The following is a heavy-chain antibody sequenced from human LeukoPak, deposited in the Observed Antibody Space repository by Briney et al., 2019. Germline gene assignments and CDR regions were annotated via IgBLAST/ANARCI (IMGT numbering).Heavy chain of an antibody. V-gene: IGHV3-23*01. CDR3: AKGGYDYIWGSYRQYYFDY. Sequence: QAGGSLRLSCAASGFTFSSYAMSWVRQAPGKGLEWVSAISGSGGSTYYADSVKGRFTISRDNPKNTLYLQMNSLRAEDTAVYYCAKGGYDYIWGSYRQYYFDYWGQGTLVTVSS. D-gene: IGHD3-16*02. J-gene: IGHJ4*02. CDR1: GFTFSSYA. CDR2: ISGSGGST.